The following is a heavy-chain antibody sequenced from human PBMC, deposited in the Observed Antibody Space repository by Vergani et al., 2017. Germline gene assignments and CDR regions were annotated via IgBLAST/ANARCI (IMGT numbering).Heavy chain of an antibody. V-gene: IGHV3-74*01. CDR3: ARGDGDIVVVPAAMDY. J-gene: IGHJ4*02. CDR1: GFTFSSYW. Sequence: EVQLVESGGGLVQPGGSLRLSCAASGFTFSSYWMHWVRQAPGKGLVWVSRINSDGSSTSYADSVKGRFTISRDNAKNTLYRQMNSLRAEDTAVYYCARGDGDIVVVPAAMDYWGQGTLVTVSS. D-gene: IGHD2-2*01. CDR2: INSDGSST.